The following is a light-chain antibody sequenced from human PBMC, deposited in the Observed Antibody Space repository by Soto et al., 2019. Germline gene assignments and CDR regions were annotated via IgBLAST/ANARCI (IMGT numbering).Light chain of an antibody. Sequence: QSALTQPASVSGSPGQSITISCTGTSNDVGIYNYVSWYQQHPGKAPKLMIYEVTNRPSGVSDRFSGSKSDNTASLTISGLQAEDEADYYCTSYTSSSDIRVFGGGTKLTVL. V-gene: IGLV2-14*01. CDR3: TSYTSSSDIRV. CDR2: EVT. J-gene: IGLJ3*02. CDR1: SNDVGIYNY.